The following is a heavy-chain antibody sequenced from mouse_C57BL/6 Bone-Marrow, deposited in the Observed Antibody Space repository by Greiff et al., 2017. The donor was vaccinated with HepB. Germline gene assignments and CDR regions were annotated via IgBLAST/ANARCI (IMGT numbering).Heavy chain of an antibody. D-gene: IGHD2-4*01. Sequence: DVQLQESGPGLAKPSQTLSLTCSVTGYSITSDYWNLIRKFPGNKLEYMGYISYSGSTYYNPSLKSRISITRDTSKNQYYLQLNSVTTEDTATYYCARDYPGFDYWGQGTTLTVSS. J-gene: IGHJ2*01. CDR2: ISYSGST. V-gene: IGHV3-8*01. CDR3: ARDYPGFDY. CDR1: GYSITSDY.